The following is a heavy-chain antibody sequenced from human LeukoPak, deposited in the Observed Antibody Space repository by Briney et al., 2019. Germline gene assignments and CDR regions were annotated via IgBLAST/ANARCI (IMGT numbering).Heavy chain of an antibody. D-gene: IGHD6-6*01. J-gene: IGHJ6*03. Sequence: SQTLSLTCTVSGGSISSGGYYWSWIRQHPGKGLEWIGYIYYSGSTYYNPSLKSRVTISVDTSKNQFSLKLSSVTAADTAVYYCARHGKYSSSRRVYYYYMDVWGRGTTVTVSS. CDR3: ARHGKYSSSRRVYYYYMDV. CDR2: IYYSGST. V-gene: IGHV4-31*03. CDR1: GGSISSGGYY.